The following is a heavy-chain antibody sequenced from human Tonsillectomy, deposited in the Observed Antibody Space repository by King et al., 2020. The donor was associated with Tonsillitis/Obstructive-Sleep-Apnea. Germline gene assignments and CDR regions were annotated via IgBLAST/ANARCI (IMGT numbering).Heavy chain of an antibody. CDR2: ISYDGSNK. J-gene: IGHJ4*02. CDR3: ASGPMDFWSGYFDY. Sequence: VQLVESGGGVVQPGRSLRLSCAASGFTFSSYAMHWVRQAPGKGLEWVAVISYDGSNKYYADSVKGRFTISRDNSKNTLYLQMNSLRAEDTAVYYCASGPMDFWSGYFDYWGQGTLVTVSS. V-gene: IGHV3-30*04. CDR1: GFTFSSYA. D-gene: IGHD3-3*01.